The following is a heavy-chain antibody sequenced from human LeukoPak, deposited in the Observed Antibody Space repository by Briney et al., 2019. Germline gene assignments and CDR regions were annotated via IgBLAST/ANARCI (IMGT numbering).Heavy chain of an antibody. Sequence: GGSLRLSCAASGFTFSNYWMSWIRQAPGKGLEWVSYISSSGSTIYYADSVKGRFTISRDNAKNSLYLQMNSLRAEDTAVYYCAKLYCGGDCYSRTDAEYFQHWGQGTLVTVSS. CDR2: ISSSGSTI. CDR3: AKLYCGGDCYSRTDAEYFQH. J-gene: IGHJ1*01. V-gene: IGHV3-11*01. D-gene: IGHD2-21*02. CDR1: GFTFSNYW.